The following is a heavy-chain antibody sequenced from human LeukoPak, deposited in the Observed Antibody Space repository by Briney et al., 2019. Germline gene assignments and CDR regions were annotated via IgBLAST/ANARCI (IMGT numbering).Heavy chain of an antibody. V-gene: IGHV3-48*03. CDR3: ARGGEYGDYPDY. CDR1: GFTFSSYE. CDR2: ISSSGSTI. J-gene: IGHJ4*02. D-gene: IGHD4-17*01. Sequence: GGSLRLSCAASGFTFSSYEMNWVCQAPGKGLEWVSYISSSGSTIYYADSVKGRFTISRDNAKNSLYLQMNSLRAEDTAVYYCARGGEYGDYPDYWGQGTLVTVSS.